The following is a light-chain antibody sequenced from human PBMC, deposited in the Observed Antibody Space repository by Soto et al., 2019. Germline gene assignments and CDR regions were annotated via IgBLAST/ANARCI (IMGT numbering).Light chain of an antibody. CDR2: AAS. CDR1: QGISNY. J-gene: IGKJ3*01. CDR3: QKYSSVPV. Sequence: DIQMTQSPSSLSASVGDRVTITCRASQGISNYVAWYQQKPGKPPKLLIYAASTLQSGVPSRFSGSGSGTDFTLTINSLQPEDVATYSCQKYSSVPVFGPGPKVDIK. V-gene: IGKV1-27*01.